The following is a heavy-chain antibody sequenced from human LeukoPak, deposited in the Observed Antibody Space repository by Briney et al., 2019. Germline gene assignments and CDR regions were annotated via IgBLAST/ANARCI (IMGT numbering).Heavy chain of an antibody. CDR3: AKVLLEWPLLGSDP. J-gene: IGHJ5*02. CDR2: ISGSGGST. CDR1: GFTFSSYA. D-gene: IGHD3-3*01. Sequence: GGSLRLSXAASGFTFSSYAKSWVSQAPGKGLEWVSAISGSGGSTYYADSVKGRFTISRDNSKNTLYLQMNSLRAEDTAVYYCAKVLLEWPLLGSDPWGQGTLVTVSS. V-gene: IGHV3-23*01.